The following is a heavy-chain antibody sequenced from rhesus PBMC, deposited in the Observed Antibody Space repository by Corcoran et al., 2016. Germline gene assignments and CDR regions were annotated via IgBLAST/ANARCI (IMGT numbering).Heavy chain of an antibody. Sequence: QVQLQESGPGVVKPSETLSLTCAVSGGSIRDSYRWSWIRQPPGKGMEWSGYTYGSSTRTNYHPSLKSRGTISKDTSKTQVAVKRSSVTAADTAVYDGARDAFSSGWYADYWGQGVLVTVSP. CDR2: TYGSSTRT. J-gene: IGHJ4*01. V-gene: IGHV4S10*01. D-gene: IGHD6-31*01. CDR1: GGSIRDSYR. CDR3: ARDAFSSGWYADY.